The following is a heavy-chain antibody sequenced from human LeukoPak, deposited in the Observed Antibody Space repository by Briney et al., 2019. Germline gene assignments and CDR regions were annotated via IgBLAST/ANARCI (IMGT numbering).Heavy chain of an antibody. D-gene: IGHD3-22*01. J-gene: IGHJ3*02. V-gene: IGHV3-23*01. Sequence: SGGSLRLSCAASGFTFSSYAMSWVRQAPGKGLEWVSAISGSGGSTYYADSVKGRFTISRDNSKNTLYLQMNSLRAEDTAVYYCAKDGLLIYYDSSANDAFDIWGQGTMVTVSS. CDR3: AKDGLLIYYDSSANDAFDI. CDR2: ISGSGGST. CDR1: GFTFSSYA.